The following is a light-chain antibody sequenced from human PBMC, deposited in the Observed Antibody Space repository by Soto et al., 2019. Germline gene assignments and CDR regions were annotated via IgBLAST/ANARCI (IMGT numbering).Light chain of an antibody. Sequence: QSALTQPASVSGSPGQSITISCTGTSSDVGGYNYVSWYQQYPGKAPKLVIYSVSDRPSGVSYRFSGSKSGNTASLTISGLQADDEADYYCISYTVSRSYVFGTGTKVTVL. CDR1: SSDVGGYNY. CDR3: ISYTVSRSYV. V-gene: IGLV2-14*01. J-gene: IGLJ1*01. CDR2: SVS.